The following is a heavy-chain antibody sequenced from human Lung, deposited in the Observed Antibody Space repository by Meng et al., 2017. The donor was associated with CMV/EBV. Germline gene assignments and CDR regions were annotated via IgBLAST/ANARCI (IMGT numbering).Heavy chain of an antibody. CDR3: ARDWNVVVPAATYYYYGMDV. J-gene: IGHJ6*02. CDR1: GFTFSSYA. CDR2: ISYDGSNK. V-gene: IGHV3-30-3*01. D-gene: IGHD2-2*01. Sequence: GESLKISCAASGFTFSSYAMHWVRQAPGKGLEWVAVISYDGSNKYYADSVKGRSTISRDNSKNTLYLQMNSLRAEDTAVYYCARDWNVVVPAATYYYYGMDVWXQGTXVTVSS.